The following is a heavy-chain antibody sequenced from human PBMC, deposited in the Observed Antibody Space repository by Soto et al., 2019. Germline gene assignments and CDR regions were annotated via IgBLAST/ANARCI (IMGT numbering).Heavy chain of an antibody. CDR3: ASMQNNWFDP. J-gene: IGHJ5*02. CDR2: IKPDGRET. D-gene: IGHD2-2*01. V-gene: IGHV3-7*01. Sequence: EMQLVESGGGLVQPGGSLRLSCGASGFTFSYSWMSWVRQTPEKGLEFVANIKPDGRETYYGEFVGGRFTISRDNAKNSLFLQMTSLRGEDTGVYYCASMQNNWFDPWGQGTLVTVSS. CDR1: GFTFSYSW.